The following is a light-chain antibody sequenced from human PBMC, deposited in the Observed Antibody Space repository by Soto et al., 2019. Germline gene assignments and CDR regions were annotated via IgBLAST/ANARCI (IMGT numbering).Light chain of an antibody. J-gene: IGLJ1*01. CDR1: SSDVGSYNL. CDR3: CSYAGSSTFV. Sequence: QSVLTQPASVSGSPGQSITISCTGTSSDVGSYNLVSWYQQHPGKAPKLMIYELSKRPSGVSNRFSGSKSGNTASLTISGLHAEDEADYYCCSYAGSSTFVFGTGAKVTVL. V-gene: IGLV2-23*02. CDR2: ELS.